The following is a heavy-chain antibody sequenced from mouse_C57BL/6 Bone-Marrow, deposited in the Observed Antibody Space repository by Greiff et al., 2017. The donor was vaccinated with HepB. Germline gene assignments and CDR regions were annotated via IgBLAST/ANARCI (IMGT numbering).Heavy chain of an antibody. J-gene: IGHJ4*01. CDR2: IDPANGNT. CDR1: GFNIKNTY. Sequence: VHVKQSVAELVRPGASVKLSCTASGFNIKNTYMHWVKQRPEQGLEWIGRIDPANGNTKYAPKFQGKATITADTSSNTAYLQLSSLTSEDTAIYYCARSPYYYGSSYDYAMDYWGQGTSVTVSS. CDR3: ARSPYYYGSSYDYAMDY. V-gene: IGHV14-3*01. D-gene: IGHD1-1*01.